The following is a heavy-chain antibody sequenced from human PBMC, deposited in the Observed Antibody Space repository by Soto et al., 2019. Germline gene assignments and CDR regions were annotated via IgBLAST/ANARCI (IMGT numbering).Heavy chain of an antibody. CDR2: IWYDGSNK. Sequence: GGSLRLSCAASGFTFSSYGMHWVRQAPGKGLEWVAVIWYDGSNKYYADSVKGRFTISRDNSKNTLYLQMNSLRAEDTAVYYCARDRRTCYYDSSGYPLGYWGQGTLVTVSS. D-gene: IGHD3-22*01. CDR3: ARDRRTCYYDSSGYPLGY. V-gene: IGHV3-33*01. CDR1: GFTFSSYG. J-gene: IGHJ4*02.